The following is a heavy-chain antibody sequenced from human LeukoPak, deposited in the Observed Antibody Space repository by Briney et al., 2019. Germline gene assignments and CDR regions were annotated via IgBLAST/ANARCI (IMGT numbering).Heavy chain of an antibody. CDR1: GYTFTGHY. D-gene: IGHD3-10*01. CDR2: INPNSGGT. V-gene: IGHV1-2*02. CDR3: ATYYYGSGSYYRFDP. J-gene: IGHJ5*02. Sequence: ASVKVSCKASGYTFTGHYMHWVRQAPGQGLEWMGWINPNSGGTNYAQKFQGRVTMTRDTSISTAYMELSRLRSDDTAVYYCATYYYGSGSYYRFDPWGQGTLVTVSS.